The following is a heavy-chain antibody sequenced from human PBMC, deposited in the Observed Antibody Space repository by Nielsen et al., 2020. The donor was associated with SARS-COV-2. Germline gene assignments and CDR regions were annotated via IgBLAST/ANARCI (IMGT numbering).Heavy chain of an antibody. Sequence: GESLKISCAASGFTFGDSIIHWVRQASGKGLEWVGRVRNKTNNYETAYAASVKGRFTISRDESKNMAYLQMTSLKTEDTAVYYCKHYYERDVWGQGTTVTVSS. CDR2: VRNKTNNYET. CDR3: KHYYERDV. V-gene: IGHV3-73*01. CDR1: GFTFGDSI. J-gene: IGHJ6*02.